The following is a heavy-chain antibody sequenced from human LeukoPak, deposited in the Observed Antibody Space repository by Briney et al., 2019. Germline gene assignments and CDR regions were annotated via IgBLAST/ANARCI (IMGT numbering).Heavy chain of an antibody. D-gene: IGHD5-24*01. CDR3: ARLSVDMNTLDWNFDL. CDR1: GGSLKNYY. CDR2: IYSTGIT. Sequence: SETLSLTCSVSGGSLKNYYWSWIRQPPGKGLEWFGHIYSTGITNYNPSLRSRLAISVDTSKNQFSLKLSSVTAADTALYFCARLSVDMNTLDWNFDLWGRGTLVTVSS. J-gene: IGHJ2*01. V-gene: IGHV4-4*08.